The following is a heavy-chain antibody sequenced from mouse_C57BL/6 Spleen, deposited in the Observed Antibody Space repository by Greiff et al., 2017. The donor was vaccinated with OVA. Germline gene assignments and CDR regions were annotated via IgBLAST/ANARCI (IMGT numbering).Heavy chain of an antibody. CDR2: INYDGSST. V-gene: IGHV5-16*01. CDR1: GFTFSDYY. CDR3: ARDFPYFDY. J-gene: IGHJ2*01. Sequence: EVKLVESEGGLVQPGSSMKLSCTASGFTFSDYYMAWVRQVPEKGLEWVANINYDGSSTYYLDSLKSRFIISRDNAKNILYLQMSSLKSEDTATYYCARDFPYFDYWGKGTTLTVSS.